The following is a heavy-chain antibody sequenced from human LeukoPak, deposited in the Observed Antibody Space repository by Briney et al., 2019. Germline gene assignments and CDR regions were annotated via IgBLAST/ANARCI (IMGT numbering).Heavy chain of an antibody. CDR3: ARDTMIFRNYYGLDV. CDR1: GFTFSSYW. J-gene: IGHJ6*02. V-gene: IGHV3-7*01. CDR2: IKQDGSEK. Sequence: PGGSLRLSCAASGFTFSSYWMSWVRQAPGKGLEWVANIKQDGSEKYYVDSVKGRFTISRDNAKNSLYLQMNSLRAEDTAVYYCARDTMIFRNYYGLDVWGQGTTVTVSS. D-gene: IGHD3/OR15-3a*01.